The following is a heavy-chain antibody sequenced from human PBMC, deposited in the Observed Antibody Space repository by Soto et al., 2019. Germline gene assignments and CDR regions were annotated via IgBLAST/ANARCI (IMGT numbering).Heavy chain of an antibody. V-gene: IGHV3-23*01. Sequence: EVQVLESGGVLVQPGGSLRLSCVAPGLIFSNYAMSWVRQAPGKGLEWVSGISGSGGSPHYADSAKGRFTISRDKSKNTLFLQMNTLRAEDTAVYDCAREGDITAAFDYWGQGTLVTVAS. D-gene: IGHD6-13*01. CDR3: AREGDITAAFDY. J-gene: IGHJ4*02. CDR2: ISGSGGSP. CDR1: GLIFSNYA.